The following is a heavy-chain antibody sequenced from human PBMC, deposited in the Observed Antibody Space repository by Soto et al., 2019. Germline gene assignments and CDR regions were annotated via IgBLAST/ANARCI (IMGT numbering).Heavy chain of an antibody. D-gene: IGHD3-3*01. CDR2: ISYDGSNK. Sequence: QVQLVESGGGVVQPGRSLRLSCAASGFTFSSYGMHWVRQAPGKGLEWEAVISYDGSNKYYADSVKGRFTISRDNSKNTLYLQMNSLRAEDTAVYYCAKGHDFWSGYFDYWGQGTLVTVSS. V-gene: IGHV3-30*18. CDR3: AKGHDFWSGYFDY. J-gene: IGHJ4*02. CDR1: GFTFSSYG.